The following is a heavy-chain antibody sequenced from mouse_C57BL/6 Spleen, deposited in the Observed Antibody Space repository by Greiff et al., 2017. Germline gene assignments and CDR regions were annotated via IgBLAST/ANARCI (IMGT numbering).Heavy chain of an antibody. V-gene: IGHV1-81*01. Sequence: VQLQQSGAELARPGASVKLSCKASGYTFTSYGISWVKQRTGQGLEWIGEIYPRSGNTYYNEKFKGKATLTADKSSSTAYMELRSLTSEDSAVYFCANSNYVPYYYAMDYWGQGTSVTVSS. CDR2: IYPRSGNT. CDR1: GYTFTSYG. CDR3: ANSNYVPYYYAMDY. D-gene: IGHD2-5*01. J-gene: IGHJ4*01.